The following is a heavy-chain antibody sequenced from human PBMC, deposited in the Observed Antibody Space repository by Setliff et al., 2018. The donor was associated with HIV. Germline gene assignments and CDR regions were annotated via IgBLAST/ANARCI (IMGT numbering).Heavy chain of an antibody. J-gene: IGHJ4*02. Sequence: SGPTLVNPTQTLTLTCTFSGFSLSTSGMCVSWIRHPPGKALEWLARIDWDDDKYYSTSLKTRLTISKDTSKNQVVLTMTNMDPVDPATYYCAREATYYYGSSGYYYDYWGQGTLVTVSS. CDR3: AREATYYYGSSGYYYDY. CDR1: GFSLSTSGMC. D-gene: IGHD3-22*01. CDR2: IDWDDDK. V-gene: IGHV2-70*11.